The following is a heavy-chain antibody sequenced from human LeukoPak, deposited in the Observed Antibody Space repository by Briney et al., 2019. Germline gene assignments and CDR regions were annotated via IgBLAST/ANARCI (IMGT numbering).Heavy chain of an antibody. Sequence: SETLSLTWAVYGASFSGYYWSWIGQPPGKGLEWFGEINHSGSTNYKSSLKSRVTMSVDTSKNQFTLNLHSVTAADTAVYYCAKVYSSSSRDAFDVWGPGTMVTVSS. CDR2: INHSGST. J-gene: IGHJ3*01. V-gene: IGHV4-34*01. CDR3: AKVYSSSSRDAFDV. D-gene: IGHD6-6*01. CDR1: GASFSGYY.